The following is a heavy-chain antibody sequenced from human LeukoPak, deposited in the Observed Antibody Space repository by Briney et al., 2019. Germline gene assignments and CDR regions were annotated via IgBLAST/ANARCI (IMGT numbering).Heavy chain of an antibody. CDR3: ARSDYYGSGSYYKTPYYYYYGMDV. J-gene: IGHJ6*02. CDR1: GGSFSGYY. CDR2: INHSGST. D-gene: IGHD3-10*01. Sequence: PSETLSLTCAVYGGSFSGYYWSWIRQPPGKGLEWIGEINHSGSTNYNPSLKSRVTISVDTSKNQFSLKLSSVTAADTAVYYCARSDYYGSGSYYKTPYYYYYGMDVWGQGTTVTVSS. V-gene: IGHV4-34*01.